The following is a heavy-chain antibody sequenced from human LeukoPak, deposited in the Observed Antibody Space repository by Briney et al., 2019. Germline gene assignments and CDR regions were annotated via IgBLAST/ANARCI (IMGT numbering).Heavy chain of an antibody. CDR1: GFTFSTYG. D-gene: IGHD6-13*01. V-gene: IGHV3-74*01. Sequence: GGSLRLSCAASGFTFSTYGMHWVRQAPGKGLVWVSPIKSDGSSKSYADSVKGRFTISRDNAKNTLYLQMNSLRAEDTAVYYCARDVGAAAFDYWGQGTLVTVSS. CDR3: ARDVGAAAFDY. CDR2: IKSDGSSK. J-gene: IGHJ4*02.